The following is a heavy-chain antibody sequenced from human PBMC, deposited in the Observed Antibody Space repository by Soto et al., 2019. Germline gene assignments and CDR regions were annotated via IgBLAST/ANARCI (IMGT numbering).Heavy chain of an antibody. CDR2: ISGSGGST. Sequence: EVPLLESGGGLVQPGGSLRLSCAASRFTFSTYAMSWVRQAPGKGLEWVSAISGSGGSTYYADSVKGRFTNSRDNSKNTLYLQMNSLRAEDTAVYYCAKDLVLRYFDWLPQYFDYWGQGTLVTVSS. D-gene: IGHD3-9*01. V-gene: IGHV3-23*01. CDR1: RFTFSTYA. CDR3: AKDLVLRYFDWLPQYFDY. J-gene: IGHJ4*02.